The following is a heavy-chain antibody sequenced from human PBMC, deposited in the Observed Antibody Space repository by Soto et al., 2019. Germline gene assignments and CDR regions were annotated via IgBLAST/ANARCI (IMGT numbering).Heavy chain of an antibody. CDR1: GYTFTGYY. D-gene: IGHD6-13*01. Sequence: ASVKVSCKASGYTFTGYYMHWVRQAPRQGLEWMGWINPNSGGTNYAQKFQGWVTMTRDTSISTAYMELSRLRSDDTAVYYCARGVGQQLVSDYMDVWGKGTTVTVSS. CDR2: INPNSGGT. V-gene: IGHV1-2*04. CDR3: ARGVGQQLVSDYMDV. J-gene: IGHJ6*03.